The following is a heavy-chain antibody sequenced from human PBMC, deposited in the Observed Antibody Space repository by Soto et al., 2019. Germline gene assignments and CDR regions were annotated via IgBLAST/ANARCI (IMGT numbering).Heavy chain of an antibody. CDR2: ISAYNGNT. J-gene: IGHJ4*02. CDR3: ARDLAAAILDY. CDR1: GYSFTSYG. Sequence: ASVKVSCKASGYSFTSYGISWVRQAPGQGLEWMGWISAYNGNTKNAQKLQGRVTMTTDTSTSTAYMELRSLRSDDTAVYYCARDLAAAILDYWGQGTLVTVSS. D-gene: IGHD6-13*01. V-gene: IGHV1-18*01.